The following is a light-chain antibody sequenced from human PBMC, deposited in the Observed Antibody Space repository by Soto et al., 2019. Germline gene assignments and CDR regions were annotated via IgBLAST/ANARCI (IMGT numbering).Light chain of an antibody. J-gene: IGKJ5*01. CDR3: QQYGRSIT. V-gene: IGKV3-20*01. CDR2: GAS. Sequence: NVFTQSTGTLSLSPGERATPSCTASQSVSNSYLAWYQQKPGQAPRLLIYGASSRATGIPDRFSGSGSGTDFTLTINRLEPEDFAVYSCQQYGRSITFGQGTRLEI. CDR1: QSVSNSY.